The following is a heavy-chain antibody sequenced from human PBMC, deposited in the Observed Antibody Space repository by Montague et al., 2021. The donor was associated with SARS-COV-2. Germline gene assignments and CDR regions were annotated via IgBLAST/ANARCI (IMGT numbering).Heavy chain of an antibody. Sequence: TLSLTCAVSGGSISSGGYSWNWIRQPPGKGLEWIGYIYHSGSTXYNPSLKSRVTISLDSSKNQFSLNLTSVTATDTAVYYCARGSMVRGGKVYYGVDVWGQGTPVTVSS. CDR3: ARGSMVRGGKVYYGVDV. D-gene: IGHD3-10*01. V-gene: IGHV4-30-2*01. CDR1: GGSISSGGYS. CDR2: IYHSGST. J-gene: IGHJ6*02.